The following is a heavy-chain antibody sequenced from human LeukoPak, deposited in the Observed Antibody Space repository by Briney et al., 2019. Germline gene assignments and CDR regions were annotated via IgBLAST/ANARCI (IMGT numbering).Heavy chain of an antibody. D-gene: IGHD2-2*01. CDR1: GLTFSSYA. J-gene: IGHJ6*02. CDR2: ISYDGSNK. CDR3: ARAQIVVVPAATYYYYYGMDV. V-gene: IGHV3-30-3*01. Sequence: HPGGSLRLSCAASGLTFSSYAMHWVRQAPGKGLEWVAVISYDGSNKYYADSVKGRFTISRDNSKNTLYLQMNSLRAEDTAVYYCARAQIVVVPAATYYYYYGMDVWGQGTTVTVSS.